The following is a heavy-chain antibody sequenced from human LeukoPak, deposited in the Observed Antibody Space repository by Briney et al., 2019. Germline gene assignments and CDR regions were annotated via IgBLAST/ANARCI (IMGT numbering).Heavy chain of an antibody. V-gene: IGHV1-2*02. CDR1: GYTFTGYY. D-gene: IGHD2-2*02. J-gene: IGHJ5*02. CDR3: ARDPCSSTSCYKGYNWFDP. CDR2: INTNSGGT. Sequence: ASVKVSCTASGYTFTGYYMHWVRQAPGQGVEWVGWINTNSGGTNYAQQFQGRVTMTRDTSISTAYMELSRLRSDDTAVYYCARDPCSSTSCYKGYNWFDPWGQGTLVTVSS.